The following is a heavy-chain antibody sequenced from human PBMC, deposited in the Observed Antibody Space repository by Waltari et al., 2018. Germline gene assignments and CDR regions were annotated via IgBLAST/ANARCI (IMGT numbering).Heavy chain of an antibody. CDR2: IKGDGSKE. V-gene: IGHV3-7*01. CDR3: ARDYNYFSDSMWYDAFDI. D-gene: IGHD2-15*01. J-gene: IGHJ3*02. Sequence: EVQLVESGGGLVQPGGALSLSCASSGFSFRALWMPWVRQLPGKGLEWVDNIKGDGSKENYVDSVKGRFSMSTDIAKNSLFLQMTSLRAEDTAVYYCARDYNYFSDSMWYDAFDIWGQGTMVTVSS. CDR1: GFSFRALW.